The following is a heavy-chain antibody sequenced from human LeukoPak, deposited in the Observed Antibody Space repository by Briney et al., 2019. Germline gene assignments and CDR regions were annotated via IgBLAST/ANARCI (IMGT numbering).Heavy chain of an antibody. V-gene: IGHV3-23*01. CDR3: ANDLRWGSFDI. Sequence: GGTLRLSCAASGFTFTTYGMIWVRQAPGKGLEWVSGVIPSGASTYYADSVKGRFTISRDNSKNTLYLLMNSLRAEDTAVYYCANDLRWGSFDIRGQGTLVTVSS. J-gene: IGHJ3*02. CDR2: VIPSGAST. CDR1: GFTFTTYG. D-gene: IGHD1-26*01.